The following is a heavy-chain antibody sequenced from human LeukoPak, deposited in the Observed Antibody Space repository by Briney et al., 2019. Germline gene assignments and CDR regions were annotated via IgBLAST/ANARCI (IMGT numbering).Heavy chain of an antibody. J-gene: IGHJ4*02. Sequence: PSETLSLTCTVSGYSISNDYYWAWIRQTPGKGLEWIGSAYHSGETYHNPSLKSRVTISLDTSRKQFSLNLNSVTAADTAVYYCARERRGWYLDYWGQGTLVTVSS. CDR2: AYHSGET. CDR1: GYSISNDYY. V-gene: IGHV4-38-2*02. CDR3: ARERRGWYLDY. D-gene: IGHD2-15*01.